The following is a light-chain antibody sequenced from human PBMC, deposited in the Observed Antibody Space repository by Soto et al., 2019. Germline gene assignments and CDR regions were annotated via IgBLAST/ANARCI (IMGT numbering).Light chain of an antibody. V-gene: IGKV1-39*01. CDR3: QQSYSTPT. Sequence: EIQMTQSPSSLSASVGDRVTITCRASQSISSYLNWYQQKPGKDPKLLIYAASSLQSGVPSRFSGSGSGTDFTLTISSLQPEDFATYYCQQSYSTPTFGQGTKLEIK. CDR1: QSISSY. J-gene: IGKJ2*01. CDR2: AAS.